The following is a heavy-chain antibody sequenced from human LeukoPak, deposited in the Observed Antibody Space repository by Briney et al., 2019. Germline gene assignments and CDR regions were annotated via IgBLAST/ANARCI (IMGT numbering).Heavy chain of an antibody. Sequence: SETLSLTCTLSGGSIGSYYWSWIRQPAGKGLEWIGRIYTSGSTSYNPSLKSRVTMSVDTSKNQFSLKLSSVTAADTAVYYCARYPYYYGSGSWFDYWGQGTLVTVSS. D-gene: IGHD3-10*01. CDR1: GGSIGSYY. J-gene: IGHJ4*02. V-gene: IGHV4-4*07. CDR3: ARYPYYYGSGSWFDY. CDR2: IYTSGST.